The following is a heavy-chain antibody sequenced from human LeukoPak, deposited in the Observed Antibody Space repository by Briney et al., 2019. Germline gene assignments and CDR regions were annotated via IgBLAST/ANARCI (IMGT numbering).Heavy chain of an antibody. CDR3: AREFCSGANCYPMGAFDM. D-gene: IGHD2-15*01. Sequence: GGSLRLSCAASGFTFSRYWMSWVRQAPGKGLEWVAIIEQDGSEKYYVDSVKGRFTISRDNVKNSLYLQMNSLRAGDTAVYYCAREFCSGANCYPMGAFDMWGQGTMVTVSS. CDR2: IEQDGSEK. CDR1: GFTFSRYW. V-gene: IGHV3-7*01. J-gene: IGHJ3*02.